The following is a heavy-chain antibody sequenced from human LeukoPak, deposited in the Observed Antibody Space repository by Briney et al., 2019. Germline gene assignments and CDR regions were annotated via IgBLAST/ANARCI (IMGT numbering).Heavy chain of an antibody. Sequence: PGGSLRLSCAASGFTFSSYAMSWVRQAPGKGLEWVSAISGSGGSTYYADSVKGRFTISRDNSKNTLYLQMNSLRAEDTAVYYCAKDHFESTVTTTGAFDIWGQGTMVTVSS. D-gene: IGHD4-17*01. V-gene: IGHV3-23*01. CDR3: AKDHFESTVTTTGAFDI. CDR1: GFTFSSYA. J-gene: IGHJ3*02. CDR2: ISGSGGST.